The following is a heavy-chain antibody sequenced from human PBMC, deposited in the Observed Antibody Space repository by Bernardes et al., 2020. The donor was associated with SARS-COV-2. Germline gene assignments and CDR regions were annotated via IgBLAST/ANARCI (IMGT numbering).Heavy chain of an antibody. D-gene: IGHD2-21*01. CDR2: IKQDGSQK. J-gene: IGHJ3*02. V-gene: IGHV3-7*01. Sequence: GGSLRLSCAASGFTFSGYWMSWVRPAPGKGLECVALIKQDGSQKYYADSVKGRFTISRDNAKNSLYVQMNSLRAEDTAVYYCARGDKGAIWGQGTMVTVSS. CDR1: GFTFSGYW. CDR3: ARGDKGAI.